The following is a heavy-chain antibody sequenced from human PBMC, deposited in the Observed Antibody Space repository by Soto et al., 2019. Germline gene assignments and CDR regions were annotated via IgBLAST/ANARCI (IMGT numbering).Heavy chain of an antibody. D-gene: IGHD3-16*01. J-gene: IGHJ4*01. CDR1: CYSVSSGSY. Sequence: PSETLSLTCRVSCYSVSSGSYWAWIRQPPGKGPEWIASMYHGGTTFYNPSLKSRVTISVDTANNQVSMKLRFMSAADTAVYHCARAHVMLVAGSPFEYWARGTLVTFSS. CDR3: ARAHVMLVAGSPFEY. CDR2: MYHGGTT. V-gene: IGHV4-38-2*01.